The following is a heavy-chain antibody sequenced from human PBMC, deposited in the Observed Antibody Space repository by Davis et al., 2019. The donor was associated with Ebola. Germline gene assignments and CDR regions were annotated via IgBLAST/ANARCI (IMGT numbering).Heavy chain of an antibody. V-gene: IGHV3-23*01. J-gene: IGHJ5*01. D-gene: IGHD2-2*01. CDR1: GFTSGFTFNHFA. CDR3: AREEGSSRWQNNWFDY. Sequence: GESLKISCAASGFTSGFTFNHFAMSWVRQAPGKGLEWVSSISGSGGSTSYADSVKGRFTISRDNSRNTVYLQMNSLRVEDTAIYSCAREEGSSRWQNNWFDYWGQGTLVTVSS. CDR2: ISGSGGST.